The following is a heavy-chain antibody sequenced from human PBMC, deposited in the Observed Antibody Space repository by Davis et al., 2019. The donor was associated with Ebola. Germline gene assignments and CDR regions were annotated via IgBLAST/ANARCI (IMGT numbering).Heavy chain of an antibody. CDR3: ARLPYGDYLYYYYGMDV. J-gene: IGHJ6*02. V-gene: IGHV5-51*01. D-gene: IGHD4-17*01. CDR2: ILPGDSDT. CDR1: GYSFTSFW. Sequence: GESLKISCKASGYSFTSFWIGWVRQPPGQGLEWMGAILPGDSDTRYSPSFQGQVTISADKSISTAYLQWSSLKASDTAMYYCARLPYGDYLYYYYGMDVWGQGTTVTVSS.